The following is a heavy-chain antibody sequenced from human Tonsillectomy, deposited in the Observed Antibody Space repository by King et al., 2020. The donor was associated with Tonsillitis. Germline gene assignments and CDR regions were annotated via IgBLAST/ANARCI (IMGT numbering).Heavy chain of an antibody. D-gene: IGHD3-22*01. Sequence: QLVQSGAEVRKPGASVKVSCKASGYTFTGYYMHWVRQAPGQGLEWMGWINPNSGATNYAQKFQGRVTMTRDTSISTAYMELSRLRSDETAVYYCARSGGGYSYDSSGFAFDIWGQGTMVTVSS. CDR1: GYTFTGYY. V-gene: IGHV1-2*02. J-gene: IGHJ3*02. CDR2: INPNSGAT. CDR3: ARSGGGYSYDSSGFAFDI.